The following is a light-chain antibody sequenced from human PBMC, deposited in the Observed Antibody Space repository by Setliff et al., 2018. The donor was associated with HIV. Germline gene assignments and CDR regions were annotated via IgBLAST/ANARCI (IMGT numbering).Light chain of an antibody. Sequence: QSVLTQPASVSGSPGQSITISCTGTSGDVGAFQYVSWYQQHPGRAPQLIIYNVDNRPSGISYRFSGSKSGNTASLTISGLQAGDEADYYCSSYTDISTVVFGGGTKVTV. CDR3: SSYTDISTVV. J-gene: IGLJ2*01. V-gene: IGLV2-14*03. CDR2: NVD. CDR1: SGDVGAFQY.